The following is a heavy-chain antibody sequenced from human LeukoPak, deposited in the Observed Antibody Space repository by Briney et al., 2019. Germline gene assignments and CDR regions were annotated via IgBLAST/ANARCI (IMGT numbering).Heavy chain of an antibody. Sequence: ASVKVSCKASGYTFTSYDINWVRQATGQGLEWMGWMNPNSGNTGYAQKFQGRVTITRNTSISTAYMELSSLRSDDTAVYYCARIWRTFGELAGVYGYWGQGTLVTVSS. CDR2: MNPNSGNT. CDR3: ARIWRTFGELAGVYGY. CDR1: GYTFTSYD. D-gene: IGHD3-10*01. V-gene: IGHV1-8*03. J-gene: IGHJ4*02.